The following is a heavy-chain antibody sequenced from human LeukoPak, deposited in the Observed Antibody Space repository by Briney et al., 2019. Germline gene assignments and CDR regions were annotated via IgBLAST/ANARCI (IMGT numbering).Heavy chain of an antibody. CDR1: GFTVSSNY. J-gene: IGHJ6*02. CDR3: ARETRYYDFWSGYSLDGMDV. Sequence: GSLRLSCAASGFTVSSNYMRWVRQAPGKGLEWVSVIYSGGSTYYADSVKGRFTISRHNSKNTLYLQMNSLRAEDTAVYYCARETRYYDFWSGYSLDGMDVWGQGTTVTVSS. V-gene: IGHV3-53*04. CDR2: IYSGGST. D-gene: IGHD3-3*01.